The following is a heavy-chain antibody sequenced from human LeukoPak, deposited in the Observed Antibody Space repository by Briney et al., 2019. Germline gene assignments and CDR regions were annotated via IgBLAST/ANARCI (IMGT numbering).Heavy chain of an antibody. CDR2: LSSSGGNA. Sequence: GGSLRLSCAASGLTFSNYALSWVRQAPGKGLEWVSALSSSGGNAKYADSVKGRFTISRDNSKNTLYLQMNSLRAEDTAVYYCRTDTAMVNGHDYWGQGTLVTVSS. J-gene: IGHJ4*02. V-gene: IGHV3-23*01. D-gene: IGHD5-18*01. CDR3: RTDTAMVNGHDY. CDR1: GLTFSNYA.